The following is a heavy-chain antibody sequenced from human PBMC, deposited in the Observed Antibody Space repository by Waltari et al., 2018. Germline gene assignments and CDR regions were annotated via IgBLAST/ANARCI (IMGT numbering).Heavy chain of an antibody. CDR3: NSAEGRLFSDY. CDR2: ISSSSSYI. D-gene: IGHD6-13*01. Sequence: EVQLVESGGGLVKPGGSLRLSCAASGFTFSSYSMNWVRQAPGKGLEWVSSISSSSSYIYYADSVKGRFTISRDNAKNSLYLQMNSLRAEDTAVYYCNSAEGRLFSDYWGQGTLVTVSS. V-gene: IGHV3-21*01. CDR1: GFTFSSYS. J-gene: IGHJ4*02.